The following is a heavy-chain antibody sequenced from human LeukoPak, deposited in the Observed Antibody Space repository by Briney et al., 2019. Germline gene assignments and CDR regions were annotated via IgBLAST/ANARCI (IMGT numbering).Heavy chain of an antibody. CDR2: IIPIFGTA. Sequence: SVKVSCKASGYTFTSYGISWVRQAPGQGLEWMGGIIPIFGTANYAQKFQGRVTITADESTSTAYMELSSLRSEDTAVYYCARAESPSTYCSSTSCYYFDYWGQGTLVTVSS. D-gene: IGHD2-2*01. CDR1: GYTFTSYG. CDR3: ARAESPSTYCSSTSCYYFDY. J-gene: IGHJ4*02. V-gene: IGHV1-69*13.